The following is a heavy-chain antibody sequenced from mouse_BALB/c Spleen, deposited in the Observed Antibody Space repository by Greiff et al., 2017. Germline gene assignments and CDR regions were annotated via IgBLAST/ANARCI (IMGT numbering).Heavy chain of an antibody. CDR3: ARDDY. V-gene: IGHV5-9-4*01. CDR1: GFTFSSYA. Sequence: EVQLVESGGDLVKPGGSLKLSCAASGFTFSSYAMSWVRQSPEKRLEWVAEISSGGSYTYYPDTVTGRFTISRDNAKNTLYLEMSSLRSEDTAMYYCARDDYWGQGTTLTVSS. J-gene: IGHJ2*01. CDR2: ISSGGSYT.